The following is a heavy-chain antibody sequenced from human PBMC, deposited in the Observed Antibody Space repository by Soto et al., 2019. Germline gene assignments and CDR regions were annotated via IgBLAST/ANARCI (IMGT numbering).Heavy chain of an antibody. J-gene: IGHJ4*02. CDR2: ISYDGSNK. CDR1: GFTFSSYA. V-gene: IGHV3-30-3*01. D-gene: IGHD6-19*01. CDR3: ASDNIAVATKKNDY. Sequence: PGGSLRLSCAASGFTFSSYAMHWVRQAPGKGLEWVAVISYDGSNKYYADSVKGRFTISRDNSKNTLYLQMNSLRAEDTAVYYCASDNIAVATKKNDYWGQGTLVTVSS.